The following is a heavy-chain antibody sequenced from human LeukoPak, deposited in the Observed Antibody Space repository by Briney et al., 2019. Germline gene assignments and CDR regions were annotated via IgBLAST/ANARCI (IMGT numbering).Heavy chain of an antibody. CDR2: IYYSGST. V-gene: IGHV4-59*08. J-gene: IGHJ4*02. CDR1: GGSISGYY. CDR3: ALSSSFGTVDY. Sequence: SETLSLTCTVSGGSISGYYWSWIRQPPGKGLEWIGYIYYSGSTNYNPSLKSRVTISVDTSKNQFSLKLSSVTAADTAVYYCALSSSFGTVDYWGQGTLVTVSS. D-gene: IGHD6-13*01.